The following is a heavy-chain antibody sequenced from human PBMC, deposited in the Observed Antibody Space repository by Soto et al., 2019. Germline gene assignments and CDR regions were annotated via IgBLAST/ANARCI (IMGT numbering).Heavy chain of an antibody. CDR1: GGTFCSYA. V-gene: IGHV1-69*01. J-gene: IGHJ4*02. CDR3: ARQRLPGYSSSWSNFDY. D-gene: IGHD6-13*01. CDR2: IIPIFGTA. Sequence: QVQLVQSGAEVKKPGSSVKVSCKASGGTFCSYAISWVRQAPGQGLEWMGGIIPIFGTANYAQKFQGRVTITADESTSTAYMELSSLRSEDTAVYYCARQRLPGYSSSWSNFDYWGQGTLVTVSS.